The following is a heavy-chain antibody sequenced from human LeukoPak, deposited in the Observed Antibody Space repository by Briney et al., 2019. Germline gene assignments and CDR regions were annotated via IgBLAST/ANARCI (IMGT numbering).Heavy chain of an antibody. J-gene: IGHJ6*03. CDR1: GGSISSGNW. CDR3: ARAGNYDFWSGRNYYYYYMDV. D-gene: IGHD3-3*01. Sequence: PSETLSLTCVVSGGSISSGNWWSWVRQPPGMGLEWIGEIFHNGSSNYNPSLKSRVTISVDTSKNQFSLKLSSVTAADTAVYYCARAGNYDFWSGRNYYYYYMDVWGKGTTVTVSS. V-gene: IGHV4-4*02. CDR2: IFHNGSS.